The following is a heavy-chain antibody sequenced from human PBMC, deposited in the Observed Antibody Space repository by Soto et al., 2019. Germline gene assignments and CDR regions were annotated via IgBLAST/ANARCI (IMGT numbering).Heavy chain of an antibody. CDR1: GGTFSSYA. J-gene: IGHJ6*02. Sequence: SVKVSCKASGGTFSSYAISWVRQAPGQGLEWMGGIIPIFGTANYAQKFQGRVTITADESTSTAYMELSSLRSEDTAVYYCASGRNYGGDYYYYGMDVWGQGTTVTVS. V-gene: IGHV1-69*13. CDR3: ASGRNYGGDYYYYGMDV. D-gene: IGHD4-4*01. CDR2: IIPIFGTA.